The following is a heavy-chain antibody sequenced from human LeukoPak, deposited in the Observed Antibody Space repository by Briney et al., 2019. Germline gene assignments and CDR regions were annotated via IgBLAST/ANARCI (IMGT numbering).Heavy chain of an antibody. V-gene: IGHV4-59*01. CDR1: GGSISSYY. J-gene: IGHJ4*02. Sequence: PSETLSLTCTVSGGSISSYYWSWIRQPPGKGLEWIGDIYYSGSTNYNPSLKSRVTISVDTSKNQFSLKLSSVTAADPAVYYCARGGLVGAYFAYWGQGTLVTVSS. D-gene: IGHD1-26*01. CDR3: ARGGLVGAYFAY. CDR2: IYYSGST.